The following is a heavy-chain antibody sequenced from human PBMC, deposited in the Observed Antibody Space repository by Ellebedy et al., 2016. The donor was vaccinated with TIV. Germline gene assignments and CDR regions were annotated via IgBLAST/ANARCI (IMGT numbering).Heavy chain of an antibody. D-gene: IGHD3-10*01. CDR3: ARVHLQITMPRGVFYMDV. V-gene: IGHV3-11*01. CDR1: GFTFIPSS. Sequence: PGGSLRLSCTAYGFTFIPSSITCILYAPRTCMKCIAEHSSGGSPVYDEDSVKGGFTMSRDNAKNSVFLQMNSLEADDTAVYFYARVHLQITMPRGVFYMDVWGKGTTVTVSS. J-gene: IGHJ6*03. CDR2: HSSGGSPV.